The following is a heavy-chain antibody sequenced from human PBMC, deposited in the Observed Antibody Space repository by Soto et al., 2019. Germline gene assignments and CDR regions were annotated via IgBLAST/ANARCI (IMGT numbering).Heavy chain of an antibody. CDR2: IYHTGST. D-gene: IGHD3-10*01. CDR3: AGLLWCGEVIYSDP. CDR1: GGSVSSNNW. J-gene: IGHJ5*02. Sequence: QVQLQESGPGLVKPSGTLSLTCAVSGGSVSSNNWWSWVRQPPGKGLEWIGEIYHTGSTNYNPALXXXVXXSIDKSKNQFSLKLSSVPAADTAVYYCAGLLWCGEVIYSDPWGQGTLVTVSS. V-gene: IGHV4-4*02.